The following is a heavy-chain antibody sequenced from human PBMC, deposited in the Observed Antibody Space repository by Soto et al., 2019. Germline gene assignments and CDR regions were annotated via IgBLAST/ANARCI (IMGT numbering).Heavy chain of an antibody. CDR1: GGSISSYY. J-gene: IGHJ5*02. D-gene: IGHD3-10*01. CDR2: IYYSGST. Sequence: SETLSLTCTVSGGSISSYYWSWIRQPPGKGLEWIGYIYYSGSTNYNPSLKSRVTISVDTSKNQLSLKLSSVTAADTAVYYCARAPFVWGVTSWFDPWGQGTLVTVSS. V-gene: IGHV4-59*01. CDR3: ARAPFVWGVTSWFDP.